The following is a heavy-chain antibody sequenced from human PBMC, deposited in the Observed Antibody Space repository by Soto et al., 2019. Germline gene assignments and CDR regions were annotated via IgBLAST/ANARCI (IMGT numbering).Heavy chain of an antibody. V-gene: IGHV4-59*02. Sequence: QVQLQESGPGLVKPSETLSLTCTVSGGSVSTYYWSWIRQPPGKGLEWIAYIYYSGSTSYHPSLKSRVSISVDTSKNQFSLKLSSVTAADTAVYYCARTYDDSGPNSGGYGFDIWGQGTMVTVSS. CDR2: IYYSGST. CDR1: GGSVSTYY. D-gene: IGHD3-22*01. J-gene: IGHJ3*02. CDR3: ARTYDDSGPNSGGYGFDI.